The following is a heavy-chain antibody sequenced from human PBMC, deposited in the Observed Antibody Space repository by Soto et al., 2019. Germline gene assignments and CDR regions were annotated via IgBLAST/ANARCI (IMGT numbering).Heavy chain of an antibody. V-gene: IGHV3-48*01. CDR3: ARDSSGWYVLPIDY. J-gene: IGHJ4*02. Sequence: EVQLVESGGGLVQPGGSLRLSCAASGFTFSSYSMNWVRQAPGKGLEWVSYISSSSSTIYYADSVKGRFTISRDNAKNSLYLQVNSLRAEDTAVYYCARDSSGWYVLPIDYWGQGTLVTVSS. CDR2: ISSSSSTI. D-gene: IGHD6-19*01. CDR1: GFTFSSYS.